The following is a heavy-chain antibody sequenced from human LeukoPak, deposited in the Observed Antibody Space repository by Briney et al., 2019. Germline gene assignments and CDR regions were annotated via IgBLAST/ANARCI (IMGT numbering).Heavy chain of an antibody. CDR1: GFIFSDFA. CDR2: MSASGSHT. D-gene: IGHD1/OR15-1a*01. Sequence: GSLRLSCAASGFIFSDFAMSWVRQSPGKGLEWVSGMSASGSHTHSADFVKGRFTISRDNFKNTLYLQMNGLRVEDTAVYYCAKVRSGNNYYFDYWGQGTPVTVSS. J-gene: IGHJ4*02. CDR3: AKVRSGNNYYFDY. V-gene: IGHV3-23*01.